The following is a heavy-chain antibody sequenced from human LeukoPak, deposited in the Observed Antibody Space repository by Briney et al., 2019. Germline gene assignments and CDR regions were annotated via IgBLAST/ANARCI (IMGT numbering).Heavy chain of an antibody. CDR2: ISAYNGNT. D-gene: IGHD3-22*01. V-gene: IGHV1-18*01. Sequence: GASVKVSCKASGYTFTSYGISWVRQAPGQGLEWMGWISAYNGNTNYAQKLQGRVTMTTDTSTSTAYMELRSLRSDDTAVYYCARAPYYYDSRGYSPFDYWGQGTLVTVSS. CDR1: GYTFTSYG. CDR3: ARAPYYYDSRGYSPFDY. J-gene: IGHJ4*02.